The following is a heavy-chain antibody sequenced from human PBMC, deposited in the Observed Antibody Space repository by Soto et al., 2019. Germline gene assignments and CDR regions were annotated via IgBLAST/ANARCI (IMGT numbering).Heavy chain of an antibody. V-gene: IGHV3-30*03. CDR2: ISYDGKDK. D-gene: IGHD2-15*01. J-gene: IGHJ4*02. CDR1: GITFSDYP. Sequence: QVRLVESGGGVVQPGMSLRLSCAASGITFSDYPMHWVRQAPGKGLEWVAAISYDGKDKYYADSVQGRFTISRDNSKNTLYLQMNSLGPDDTAVFYCSLGYCGGGHWCYLHYWGQGTLVTVSP. CDR3: SLGYCGGGHWCYLHY.